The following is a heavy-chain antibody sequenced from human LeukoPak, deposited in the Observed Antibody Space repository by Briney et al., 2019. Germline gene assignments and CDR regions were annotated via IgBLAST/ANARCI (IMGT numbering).Heavy chain of an antibody. V-gene: IGHV1-69*04. Sequence: GASVKVSCKASRGTFSSYAISWVRQAPGQGLEWMGRIIPIFGIANYAQKFQGRVTITADKSTSTAYMELSSLRSEDTAVYYCARDLAVAGIGADFDYWGQGTLVTVSS. J-gene: IGHJ4*02. CDR1: RGTFSSYA. CDR3: ARDLAVAGIGADFDY. D-gene: IGHD6-19*01. CDR2: IIPIFGIA.